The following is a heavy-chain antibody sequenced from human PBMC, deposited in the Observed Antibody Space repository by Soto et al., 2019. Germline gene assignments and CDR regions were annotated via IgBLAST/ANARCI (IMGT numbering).Heavy chain of an antibody. CDR1: GFTFSSYA. V-gene: IGHV3-30-3*01. CDR3: ARACMGSPPDY. Sequence: QVQLVESGGGVVQPGRSLRLSCAASGFTFSSYAMHWVRQAPGKGLEWVAVISYDGSNKYYADSVKGRFTISRDNSKNTLYLQMNSLRAEDTAVYYCARACMGSPPDYWGQGTLVTVSS. CDR2: ISYDGSNK. J-gene: IGHJ4*02. D-gene: IGHD2-8*01.